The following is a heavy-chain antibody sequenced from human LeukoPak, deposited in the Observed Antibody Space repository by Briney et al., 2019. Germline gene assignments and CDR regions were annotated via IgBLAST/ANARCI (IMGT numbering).Heavy chain of an antibody. J-gene: IGHJ4*02. CDR1: VYTFTSYV. V-gene: IGHV1-8*01. CDR2: MNPNRGHT. D-gene: IGHD1-26*01. CDR3: ARSIVGVRKRNDY. Sequence: ASVTVSCKSSVYTFTSYVIIWVRQASGQGLEWMGWMNPNRGHTGYAQKFQGRVTMTRTTSISTAYMELTSLASEDSAVYYCARSIVGVRKRNDYWGQGTLVTVSS.